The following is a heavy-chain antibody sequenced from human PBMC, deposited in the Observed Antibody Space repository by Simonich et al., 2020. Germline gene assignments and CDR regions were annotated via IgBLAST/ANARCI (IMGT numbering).Heavy chain of an antibody. Sequence: QVQLQQWGAGLLKPSETLSLTCAVYGGSFSGYYWSGIRQPPGKGQEWIGENKNNGSTNHNPSRPSRVTISVGTSKNQFSLKLRSVTAADTAVYYCARHLQLGPFDYWGQGTLVTVSS. CDR1: GGSFSGYY. J-gene: IGHJ4*02. D-gene: IGHD1-1*01. CDR2: NKNNGST. V-gene: IGHV4-34*01. CDR3: ARHLQLGPFDY.